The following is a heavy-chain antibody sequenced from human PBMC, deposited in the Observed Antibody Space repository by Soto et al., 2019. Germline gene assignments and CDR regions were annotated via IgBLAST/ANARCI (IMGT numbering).Heavy chain of an antibody. CDR1: GGSFSGYY. V-gene: IGHV4-34*01. Sequence: PSETLSLTCAVYGGSFSGYYWSWIRQPPGKGLEWIGEINHSGSTNYNPSLKSRVTISVDTSKNQFSLKLSSVTAADTAVYYCAREKLHRSGGTKWGKRYGMDVWGQGTTVTVSS. CDR3: AREKLHRSGGTKWGKRYGMDV. CDR2: INHSGST. J-gene: IGHJ6*02. D-gene: IGHD2-15*01.